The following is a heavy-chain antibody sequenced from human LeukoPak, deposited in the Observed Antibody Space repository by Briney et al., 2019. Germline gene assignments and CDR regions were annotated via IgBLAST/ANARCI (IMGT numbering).Heavy chain of an antibody. V-gene: IGHV3-23*01. J-gene: IGHJ4*02. Sequence: GGSLRLSCAASGFTFSSYAMSWVRQAPGKRLEWVSGISGSGNSTDYADSVKGRFTISRDNAKNSLYLQMNSLRAEDTAVYYCARDLVAATGDWGQGTLVTVSS. CDR3: ARDLVAATGD. D-gene: IGHD6-19*01. CDR2: ISGSGNST. CDR1: GFTFSSYA.